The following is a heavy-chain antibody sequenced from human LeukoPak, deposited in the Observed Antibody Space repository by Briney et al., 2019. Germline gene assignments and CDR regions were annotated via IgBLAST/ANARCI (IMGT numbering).Heavy chain of an antibody. D-gene: IGHD3-22*01. Sequence: SGGSLRLSCAASGFTFSSYWMSWVRQAPGKGLEWVANIKQDGSEKYYVDSVKGRFTISRDNAKNSLYLQMNSLRAEDTAVYYCARVGYITYYYDSSGYYPYYFDYWGRGTLVTVSS. V-gene: IGHV3-7*01. J-gene: IGHJ4*02. CDR1: GFTFSSYW. CDR3: ARVGYITYYYDSSGYYPYYFDY. CDR2: IKQDGSEK.